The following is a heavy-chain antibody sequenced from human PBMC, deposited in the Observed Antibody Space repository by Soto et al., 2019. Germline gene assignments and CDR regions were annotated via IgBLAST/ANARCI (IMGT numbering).Heavy chain of an antibody. D-gene: IGHD3-10*01. Sequence: GGSLRLSCAASGFTFSSYGMHWVRQAPGKGLEWVAVISYDGSNKYYADSVKGRFTISRDNSKNTLYLQMNSLRAEDTAVYYCAKADLLRGVIPHNYYYYYMDVWGKGTTVTVSS. V-gene: IGHV3-30*18. J-gene: IGHJ6*03. CDR1: GFTFSSYG. CDR2: ISYDGSNK. CDR3: AKADLLRGVIPHNYYYYYMDV.